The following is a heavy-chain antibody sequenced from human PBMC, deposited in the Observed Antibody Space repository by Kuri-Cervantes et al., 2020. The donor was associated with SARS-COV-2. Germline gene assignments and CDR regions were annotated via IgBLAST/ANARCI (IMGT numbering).Heavy chain of an antibody. Sequence: ASVKVSCKASGYTFTSYYMHWVRQAPGQGLEWMGIINPSGGSTSYAQKFQGRVTMTRDTSTSTVYMELSSLRSEDTAVYYRARARGFGTETNWFDPWGQGTLVTVSS. V-gene: IGHV1-46*01. J-gene: IGHJ5*02. CDR3: ARARGFGTETNWFDP. CDR1: GYTFTSYY. CDR2: INPSGGST. D-gene: IGHD3-10*01.